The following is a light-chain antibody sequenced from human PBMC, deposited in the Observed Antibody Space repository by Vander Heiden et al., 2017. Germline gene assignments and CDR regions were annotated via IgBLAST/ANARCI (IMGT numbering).Light chain of an antibody. J-gene: IGLJ2*01. CDR2: RDR. CDR3: QSTDISATHHVL. V-gene: IGLV3-25*03. CDR1: AWPNQY. Sequence: SYALTQPPSVSVSPGQTGRITCSGDAWPNQYALWYQQKPGQAPVLLIFRDRDRPSGIPERFSGSSSGTTATLTISGVRAEDEGYYYCQSTDISATHHVLFGGGTKLTVL.